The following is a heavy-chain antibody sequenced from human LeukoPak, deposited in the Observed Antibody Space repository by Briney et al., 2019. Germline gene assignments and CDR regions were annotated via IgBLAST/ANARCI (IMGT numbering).Heavy chain of an antibody. D-gene: IGHD1-1*01. V-gene: IGHV4-30-4*08. CDR1: GGSISSGDYY. J-gene: IGHJ4*02. CDR2: IYYSGST. CDR3: ASRTQRHERGAFFDY. Sequence: PSQTLSLTCTVSGGSISSGDYYLSWIRQPPGKGLEWIGYIYYSGSTYYNPSLKSRVTISVDTSKNQFSLTLGSVTDADTAVYYCASRTQRHERGAFFDYWGQGTLVTVSS.